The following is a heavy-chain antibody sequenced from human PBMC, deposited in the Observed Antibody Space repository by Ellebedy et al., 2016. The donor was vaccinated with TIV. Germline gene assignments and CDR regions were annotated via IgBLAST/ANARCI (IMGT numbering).Heavy chain of an antibody. CDR1: GFSFSNHG. Sequence: SLKISCVATGFSFSNHGLPWVRQAPGTGLECVAGIWGKGRDRYYADSGKGRFTISRDNSKSTLYLQMNSLRVEDTAVYYCARDEGRDAAMDVWGLGTTVTVSS. D-gene: IGHD5-24*01. J-gene: IGHJ6*02. CDR2: IWGKGRDR. CDR3: ARDEGRDAAMDV. V-gene: IGHV3-33*01.